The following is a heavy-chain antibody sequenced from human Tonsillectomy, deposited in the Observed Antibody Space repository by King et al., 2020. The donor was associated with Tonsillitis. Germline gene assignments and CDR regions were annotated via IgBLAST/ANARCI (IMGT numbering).Heavy chain of an antibody. CDR3: ANAWPYDEVGRGYYDV. V-gene: IGHV3-23*04. J-gene: IGHJ6*04. D-gene: IGHD3-3*01. CDR2: ISGSVGTP. CDR1: GFTFSKYA. Sequence: VQLVESGGGLVQPGGSLRLSCAASGFTFSKYAMNWVRQAPGQGLAWFSVISGSVGTPYYADSVKGRFTISRDNYKNTLYLQMNSLSADDTAVYYCANAWPYDEVGRGYYDVWGKGTTVTVSS.